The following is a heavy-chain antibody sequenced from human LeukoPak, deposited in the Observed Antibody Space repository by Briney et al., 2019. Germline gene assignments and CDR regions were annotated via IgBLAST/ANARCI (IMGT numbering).Heavy chain of an antibody. V-gene: IGHV4-59*01. CDR3: ARDSLYNWFDP. Sequence: SETLSLTCTVSGGSISSYYWSWIRQPPGKGLEWIGYIYYSGSTNYNPSLKSRATISVDTSKNQFSLKLGSVTAADTAVYYCARDSLYNWFDPWGQGTLVTVSS. J-gene: IGHJ5*02. CDR2: IYYSGST. CDR1: GGSISSYY.